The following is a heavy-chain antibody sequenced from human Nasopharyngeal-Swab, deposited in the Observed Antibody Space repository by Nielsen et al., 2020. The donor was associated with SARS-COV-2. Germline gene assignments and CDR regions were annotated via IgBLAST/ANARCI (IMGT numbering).Heavy chain of an antibody. CDR2: IYYSGST. V-gene: IGHV4-39*07. CDR1: GGPISSSSYY. J-gene: IGHJ6*02. CDR3: VGSSWYGDYYYYYGMDV. Sequence: SETLSLTCTVSGGPISSSSYYWGWIRQPPGKGPEWIGSIYYSGSTYYNPSLKSRVTISVDTSKNQFSLKLSSVTAADTAVYYCVGSSWYGDYYYYYGMDVWGQGTTVTVSS. D-gene: IGHD6-13*01.